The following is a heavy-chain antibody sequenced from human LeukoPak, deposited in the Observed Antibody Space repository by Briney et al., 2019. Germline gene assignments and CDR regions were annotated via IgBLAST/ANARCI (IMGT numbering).Heavy chain of an antibody. CDR1: GFTFSSYA. V-gene: IGHV3-23*01. CDR3: AKDTSIGRYCTNGVCSPFDY. J-gene: IGHJ4*02. CDR2: IGDSGGST. Sequence: GGSLRLSCTASGFTFSSYAMSWVRQAPGKGLEWVSAIGDSGGSTYNADSVKGRFTISRDNSKNTLYLQMNSLRAEDTAVYYCAKDTSIGRYCTNGVCSPFDYWGQGTLVTVSS. D-gene: IGHD2-8*01.